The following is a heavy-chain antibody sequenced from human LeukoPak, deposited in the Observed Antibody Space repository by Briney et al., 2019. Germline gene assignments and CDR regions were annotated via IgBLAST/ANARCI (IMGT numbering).Heavy chain of an antibody. CDR3: VRDLGWNRDY. CDR1: GFTFSSYE. Sequence: QPGGSLRLSCAASGFTFSSYEMNWVRQAPGKGLEWVSYISSSGSTIYYADSVKGRFTISRDNAKNTLYLQMNSLRAEDTAVYYCVRDLGWNRDYWGQGTLVTVSS. D-gene: IGHD1-1*01. V-gene: IGHV3-48*03. CDR2: ISSSGSTI. J-gene: IGHJ4*02.